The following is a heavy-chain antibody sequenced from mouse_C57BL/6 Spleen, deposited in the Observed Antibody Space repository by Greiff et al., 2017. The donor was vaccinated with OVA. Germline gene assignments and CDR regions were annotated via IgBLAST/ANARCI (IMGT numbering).Heavy chain of an antibody. CDR3: AAPFYYGYDGEFAY. J-gene: IGHJ3*01. D-gene: IGHD2-2*01. Sequence: QVQLQQPGAELVKPGASVKLSCKASGYTFTSYWMHWVKQRPGQGLEWIGMIHPNSGSTNYNEKFKSKATLTVDKSSSTAYMQLSSLTSEDSAVYYCAAPFYYGYDGEFAYWGQGTLVTVSA. V-gene: IGHV1-64*01. CDR2: IHPNSGST. CDR1: GYTFTSYW.